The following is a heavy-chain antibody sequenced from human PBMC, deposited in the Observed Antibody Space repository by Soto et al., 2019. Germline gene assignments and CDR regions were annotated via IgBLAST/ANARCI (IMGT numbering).Heavy chain of an antibody. CDR1: SDSISRSHW. CDR3: GKGPVATRYYYYGMDV. V-gene: IGHV4-4*02. CDR2: IYYSGSV. Sequence: SETLSLTCAVSSDSISRSHWLTWVRQSPGKGLEWLGDIYYSGSVYYNPSLRSRISISMDKSNNQFSLNLSSVTAADTAVYYCGKGPVATRYYYYGMDVWGQGTTVTVSS. J-gene: IGHJ6*02.